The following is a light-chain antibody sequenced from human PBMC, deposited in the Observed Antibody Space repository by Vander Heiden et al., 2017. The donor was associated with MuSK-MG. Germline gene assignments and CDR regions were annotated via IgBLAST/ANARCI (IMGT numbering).Light chain of an antibody. J-gene: IGKJ2*01. V-gene: IGKV3-15*01. CDR1: QSVSSN. CDR3: QQENNWPPEPT. CDR2: GAS. Sequence: EIVMTQCPATLSVSPGERATLSCRASQSVSSNLAWYQQKPVHAPMLLIYGASTRATGIPARFTGRAYPTEGTLTISSLHTDDFPVYYSQQENNWPPEPTFGQGTKLELK.